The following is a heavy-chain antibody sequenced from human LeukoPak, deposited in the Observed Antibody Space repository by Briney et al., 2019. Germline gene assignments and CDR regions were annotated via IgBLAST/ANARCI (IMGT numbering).Heavy chain of an antibody. D-gene: IGHD3-9*01. J-gene: IGHJ6*03. CDR1: GFTFSYYG. CDR2: ISTSSSYI. CDR3: AKDGGEYYDILAGYYPRLYYMDV. V-gene: IGHV3-21*04. Sequence: GGTLRLSCAASGFTFSYYGMSWVRQAPGKGLEWVSFISTSSSYIHYADSVKGRFTIARDNAKNSLYLQMNSLRAEDTAVYYCAKDGGEYYDILAGYYPRLYYMDVWGKGTTVTISS.